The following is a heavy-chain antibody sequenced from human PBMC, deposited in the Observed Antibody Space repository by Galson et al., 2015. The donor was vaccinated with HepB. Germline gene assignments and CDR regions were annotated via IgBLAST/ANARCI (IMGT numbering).Heavy chain of an antibody. D-gene: IGHD3-22*01. V-gene: IGHV3-53*04. Sequence: SLRLSCAASGFTVSSTYMSWVRQAPGKGLEWVSIIYSGTSTYYADSVRGRFTISRHNFKNTLYRQMNSLRAEDTAVYYCARGPRYYYDSRGPGYFDYWGQGTLVTVSS. CDR3: ARGPRYYYDSRGPGYFDY. CDR2: IYSGTST. CDR1: GFTVSSTY. J-gene: IGHJ4*02.